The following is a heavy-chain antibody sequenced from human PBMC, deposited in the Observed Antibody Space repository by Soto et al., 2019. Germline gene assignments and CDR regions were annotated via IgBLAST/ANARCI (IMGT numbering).Heavy chain of an antibody. V-gene: IGHV4-59*08. Sequence: SETLSLTCTVSGGSISNYYWSWIRQSPGQGLQWIGYIYYSGSTNYNPSLRSRVTISVDTSKNQFSLKLDSVTAADTAVYYCARPSRAYHSSDAFHIWGQGTVVTVSS. D-gene: IGHD2-2*01. CDR3: ARPSRAYHSSDAFHI. CDR1: GGSISNYY. J-gene: IGHJ3*02. CDR2: IYYSGST.